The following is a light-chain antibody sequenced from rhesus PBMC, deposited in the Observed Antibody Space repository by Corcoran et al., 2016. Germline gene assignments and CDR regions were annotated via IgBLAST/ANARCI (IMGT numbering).Light chain of an antibody. CDR2: KAS. CDR3: QQHDNSPYS. CDR1: QGISNW. Sequence: DIQMTQSPSSLSASVGDRVTITCRASQGISNWLALYQQNPGKAPKLLIYKASNLETGVPSRFSGSGSGTDFTLTISSLQPEDIATYYCQQHDNSPYSCGQGTKVEIK. J-gene: IGKJ2*01. V-gene: IGKV1-69*01.